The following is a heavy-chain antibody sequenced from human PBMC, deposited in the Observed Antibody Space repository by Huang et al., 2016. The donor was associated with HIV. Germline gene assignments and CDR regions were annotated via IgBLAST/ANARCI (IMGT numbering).Heavy chain of an antibody. CDR3: GRDPAEITETTSHYYYFMDV. D-gene: IGHD4-17*01. V-gene: IGHV3-30*04. Sequence: GFTFRSHAIHWVRQTPGKGLEWVGGISHDGRTEHLADSVQGRFIISRDNSKNTVSLQMNSLRSEDTGVYYCGRDPAEITETTSHYYYFMDVWGRGTAVSVSS. CDR2: ISHDGRTE. CDR1: GFTFRSHA. J-gene: IGHJ6*03.